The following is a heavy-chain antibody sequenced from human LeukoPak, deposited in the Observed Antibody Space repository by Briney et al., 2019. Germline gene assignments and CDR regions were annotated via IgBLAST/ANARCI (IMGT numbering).Heavy chain of an antibody. CDR1: GGSINYDY. J-gene: IGHJ4*02. V-gene: IGHV4-59*08. CDR2: IHYSGAT. CDR3: ATLRGASTAVFDS. Sequence: SETLSLTRTVSGGSINYDYWSWIRQSAGKRREGIGYIHYSGATNYSPSLNSRVTISVDTSKNQFSLKLSSVTAADTALYYCATLRGASTAVFDSWGQGTLVTVSS. D-gene: IGHD2-21*02.